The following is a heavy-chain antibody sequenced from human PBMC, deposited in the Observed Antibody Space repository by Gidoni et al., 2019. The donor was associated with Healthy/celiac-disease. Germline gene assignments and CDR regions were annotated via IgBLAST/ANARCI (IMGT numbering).Heavy chain of an antibody. D-gene: IGHD4-4*01. J-gene: IGHJ6*02. CDR3: AKESGSTVTTFWNGMDV. V-gene: IGHV3-30*18. Sequence: QVQLVESGGGVVQPGRSLRLSCAASGFTFSSYGMHWVRQAPGKGLEWVAVISYDGSNKYYADSVKGRFTISRDNSKNTLYLQMNSLRAEDTAVYYCAKESGSTVTTFWNGMDVWGQGTTVTVSS. CDR2: ISYDGSNK. CDR1: GFTFSSYG.